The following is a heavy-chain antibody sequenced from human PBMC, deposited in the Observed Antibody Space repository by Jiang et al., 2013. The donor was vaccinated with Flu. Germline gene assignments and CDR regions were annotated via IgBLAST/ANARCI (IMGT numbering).Heavy chain of an antibody. CDR2: ILDDGSKK. J-gene: IGHJ4*02. CDR3: ARGSAVTTFDRPIVYYFDS. Sequence: VQLVESGGGVVQPGRSLRLSCAASGFTFSSYAMRWVRQTPGKVLEWVAVILDDGSKKYYTDSVKGRFSISRDSSNNTLYLQMNGLRPDDTAVYFCARGSAVTTFDRPIVYYFDSWGQGTLVHRLL. CDR1: GFTFSSYA. V-gene: IGHV3-30-3*01. D-gene: IGHD4-17*01.